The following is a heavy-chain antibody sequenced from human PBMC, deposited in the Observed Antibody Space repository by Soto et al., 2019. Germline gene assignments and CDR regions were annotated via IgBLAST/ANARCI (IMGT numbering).Heavy chain of an antibody. Sequence: LGESLKISCKGSGYSFTSYWIGWVRQMPGKGLEWMGIIYPGDSDTRYSPSFQGQVTISADKSISTAYLQWSSLKASDTAMYYCATSSDYGGNGLDYWGQGTLVTVSS. CDR2: IYPGDSDT. J-gene: IGHJ4*02. CDR1: GYSFTSYW. D-gene: IGHD4-17*01. V-gene: IGHV5-51*01. CDR3: ATSSDYGGNGLDY.